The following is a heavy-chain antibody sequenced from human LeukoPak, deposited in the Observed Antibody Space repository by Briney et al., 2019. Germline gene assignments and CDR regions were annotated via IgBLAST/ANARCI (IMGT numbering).Heavy chain of an antibody. CDR1: GGTFSSYA. J-gene: IGHJ4*02. CDR2: IIPILGIA. D-gene: IGHD3-22*01. CDR3: ARVPPGYYDSSGYPHYFDY. Sequence: SVKDSCKASGGTFSSYAISWVRQAPGQGLEWMGRIIPILGIANYAQKFQGRVTITADKSTSTAYMELSSLRSEDTAVYYCARVPPGYYDSSGYPHYFDYWSQGTLVTVSS. V-gene: IGHV1-69*04.